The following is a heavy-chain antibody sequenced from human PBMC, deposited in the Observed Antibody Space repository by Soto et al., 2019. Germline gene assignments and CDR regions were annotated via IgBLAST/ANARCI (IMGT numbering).Heavy chain of an antibody. Sequence: PSETLSLTCAVYGGSFSGYYWSWIRQPPGKGLEWIEEINHSGSTNYNPSLKSRVTISVDTSKNQFSLKLSSVTAADTAVYCCARGLLPPQVILTGWGQGTLVTVSS. V-gene: IGHV4-34*01. CDR3: ARGLLPPQVILTG. CDR2: INHSGST. D-gene: IGHD3-9*01. CDR1: GGSFSGYY. J-gene: IGHJ4*02.